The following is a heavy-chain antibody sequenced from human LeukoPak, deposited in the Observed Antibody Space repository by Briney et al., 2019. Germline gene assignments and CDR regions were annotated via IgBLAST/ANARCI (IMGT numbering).Heavy chain of an antibody. Sequence: SQTLSLTCTVSGDSISSGSYYWSWIRQPAGKGLEWIGRIYTSGNTYHNPSLKSRVTISVDTSKNQFSLKLSSVTAADTAVYYCARGPETPYYYYYMDVWGKGTTVTVSS. CDR3: ARGPETPYYYYYMDV. CDR2: IYTSGNT. D-gene: IGHD1-14*01. V-gene: IGHV4-61*02. J-gene: IGHJ6*03. CDR1: GDSISSGSYY.